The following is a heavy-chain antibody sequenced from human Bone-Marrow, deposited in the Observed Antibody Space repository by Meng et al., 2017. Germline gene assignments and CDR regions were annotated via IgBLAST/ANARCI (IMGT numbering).Heavy chain of an antibody. D-gene: IGHD6-13*01. V-gene: IGHV3-15*01. J-gene: IGHJ4*02. CDR1: GFTFSSYA. Sequence: GGSLRLSCAASGFTFSSYAMHWVRQAPGKGLEWVGRIKRNSDGGTIDYAAPVKGRFTISRDDSKNTLYLQMDSLITEDTAVYFCATGAAAADHWGQGNQV. CDR2: IKRNSDGGTI. CDR3: ATGAAAADH.